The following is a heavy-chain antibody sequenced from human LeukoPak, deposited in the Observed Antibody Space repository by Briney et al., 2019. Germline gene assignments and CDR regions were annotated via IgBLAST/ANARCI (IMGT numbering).Heavy chain of an antibody. D-gene: IGHD6-19*01. V-gene: IGHV5-51*01. CDR1: GYSFTSYW. Sequence: GESLKISCKGSGYSFTSYWIGWVRQMPGKGLEWMGIVYPGDSDTRYSPSFQGQVTISADKSISTAYLQWSSLKASDTAMYYCARTMSSGWCPDAFDIWGQGTMVTVSS. CDR3: ARTMSSGWCPDAFDI. CDR2: VYPGDSDT. J-gene: IGHJ3*02.